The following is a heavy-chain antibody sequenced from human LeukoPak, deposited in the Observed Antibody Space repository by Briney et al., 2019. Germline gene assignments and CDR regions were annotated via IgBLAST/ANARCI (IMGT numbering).Heavy chain of an antibody. J-gene: IGHJ6*03. CDR1: GGSISSSSYY. D-gene: IGHD3-16*01. V-gene: IGHV4-39*07. CDR3: ARRAMMTPSDYYFYMDV. CDR2: IYYSGST. Sequence: SETLSLTCTVSGGSISSSSYYWGWIRQPPGKGLEWIGSIYYSGSTYYNPSLKSRVTISVDTSKNQFSLKLSSVTAADTAVYYCARRAMMTPSDYYFYMDVWGKGTTVTVSS.